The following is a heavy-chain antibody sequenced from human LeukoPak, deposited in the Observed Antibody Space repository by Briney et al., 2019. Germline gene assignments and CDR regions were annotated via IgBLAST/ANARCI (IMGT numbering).Heavy chain of an antibody. CDR3: ARGEIYFDY. J-gene: IGHJ4*02. Sequence: ASVKVSCKASGYTFTSYGISWVRQAPGQRREWMGWISAYNGNTNYAPNLQGRVTMTTDTSTTTAYMELRSPRSDDTARYCSARGEIYFDYWGQGTLVTVSS. CDR2: ISAYNGNT. CDR1: GYTFTSYG. V-gene: IGHV1-18*01.